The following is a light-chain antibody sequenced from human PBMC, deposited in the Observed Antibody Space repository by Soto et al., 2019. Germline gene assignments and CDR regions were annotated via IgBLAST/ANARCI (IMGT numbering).Light chain of an antibody. V-gene: IGKV2-28*01. CDR1: QSLLQTNGYTY. Sequence: DIVMTQSPLSLPVTPGEPACISCRSSQSLLQTNGYTYLDWYLQKPGQSPQLLIYLTSIRASGVPDRFSGSGSGKEFTLKISKVEAEDVGVYYCMQSLQTPPWTFGQGTKVDIK. CDR3: MQSLQTPPWT. J-gene: IGKJ1*01. CDR2: LTS.